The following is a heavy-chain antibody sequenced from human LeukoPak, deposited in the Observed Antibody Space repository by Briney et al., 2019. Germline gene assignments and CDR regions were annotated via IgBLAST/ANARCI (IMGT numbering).Heavy chain of an antibody. CDR3: AKVSSSWYAEYFQH. Sequence: GGSLRLSCAASGFTFSSYAMTWVRQAPGKGLEWVSGISGSGGSTYYADSVKGRFTISRDNSKNTLYLQMNSLRAEDTAVYYCAKVSSSWYAEYFQHWGQGTLVTVSS. V-gene: IGHV3-23*01. J-gene: IGHJ1*01. CDR1: GFTFSSYA. CDR2: ISGSGGST. D-gene: IGHD6-13*01.